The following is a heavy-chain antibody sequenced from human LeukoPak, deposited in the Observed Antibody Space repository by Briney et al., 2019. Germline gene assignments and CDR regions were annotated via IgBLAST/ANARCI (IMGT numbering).Heavy chain of an antibody. CDR1: GYTFTSYG. Sequence: GASVKVSCKASGYTFTSYGISWVRQAPGQGLEWMGWISAYNGNTNYAQKLQGRVTMTTDTSTSTAYMELSSLRSEDSAVYYCAAGDTLVRGVIIPFAPWGQGTLVTVSS. V-gene: IGHV1-18*01. D-gene: IGHD3-10*01. J-gene: IGHJ5*02. CDR2: ISAYNGNT. CDR3: AAGDTLVRGVIIPFAP.